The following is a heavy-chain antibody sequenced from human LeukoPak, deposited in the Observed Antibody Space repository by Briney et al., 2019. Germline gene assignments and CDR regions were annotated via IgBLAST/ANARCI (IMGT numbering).Heavy chain of an antibody. Sequence: SQTLSLTCAVSGGSISSGGYSWSWIRQPPGKGLEWIGYTYHSGSTYYNPSLKSRVTISVDRSKHQFSLKLSSVTAADTAVYYCARAGYCSSTSCLDAFDIWGQGTMVTVSS. CDR1: GGSISSGGYS. J-gene: IGHJ3*02. D-gene: IGHD2-2*01. CDR2: TYHSGST. V-gene: IGHV4-30-2*01. CDR3: ARAGYCSSTSCLDAFDI.